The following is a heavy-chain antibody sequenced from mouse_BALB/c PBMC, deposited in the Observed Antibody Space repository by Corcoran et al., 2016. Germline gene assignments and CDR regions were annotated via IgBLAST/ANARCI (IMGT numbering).Heavy chain of an antibody. CDR1: GFNIKDTY. Sequence: EVQLQQSGAELVKPGASVKLSCTASGFNIKDTYMHWVKQRPEQGLEWIGRIDPANGNTKYDPKFQGKATITADTSSNTAYLQLSILTSEVTAVYYCARWDWYFEVWGAGTTVTVSS. J-gene: IGHJ1*01. CDR2: IDPANGNT. CDR3: ARWDWYFEV. V-gene: IGHV14-3*02.